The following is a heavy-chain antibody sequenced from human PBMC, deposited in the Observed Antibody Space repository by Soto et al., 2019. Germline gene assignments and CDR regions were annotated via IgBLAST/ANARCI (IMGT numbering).Heavy chain of an antibody. D-gene: IGHD1-1*01. CDR2: ILYDGSNK. CDR3: AKSRDAYNFYFYYGMDV. Sequence: SLRLSCAASGFTFSNYGMHWVRQTPGKGLEWVALILYDGSNKYYADSVKGRFTISRGNSKNTLYLQVSSLRAEDTAVYYCAKSRDAYNFYFYYGMDVWGQGTSVTVS. J-gene: IGHJ6*02. V-gene: IGHV3-30*18. CDR1: GFTFSNYG.